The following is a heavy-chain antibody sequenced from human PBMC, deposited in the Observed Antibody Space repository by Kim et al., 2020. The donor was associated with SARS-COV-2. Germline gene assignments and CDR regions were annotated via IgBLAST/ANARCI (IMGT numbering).Heavy chain of an antibody. J-gene: IGHJ4*02. CDR1: GYTFTGYY. V-gene: IGHV1-2*06. CDR3: ARVAEGRTSPAY. Sequence: ASVKVSCKASGYTFTGYYMHWVRQAPGQGLEWMGRINPNSGGTNYAQKFQGRVTMTRDTSISTAYMELSRLRSDDTAVYYCARVAEGRTSPAYWGQGTLVTVSS. D-gene: IGHD6-19*01. CDR2: INPNSGGT.